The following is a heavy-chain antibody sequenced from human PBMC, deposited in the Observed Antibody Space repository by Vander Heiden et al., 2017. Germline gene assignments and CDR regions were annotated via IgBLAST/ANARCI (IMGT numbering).Heavy chain of an antibody. CDR2: ISSSSRYI. V-gene: IGHV3-21*01. J-gene: IGHJ5*02. CDR1: GFTFSSYS. Sequence: EVQLVESGGGLVKPGGSLRPSCAASGFTFSSYSMNWVRQAPGKGLEWVSSISSSSRYIYYADSVKGRFTISRDNAKNSLYLQMNSLRAEDTAVYYCATKNWNYVNWFDPWGQGTLVTVSS. D-gene: IGHD1-7*01. CDR3: ATKNWNYVNWFDP.